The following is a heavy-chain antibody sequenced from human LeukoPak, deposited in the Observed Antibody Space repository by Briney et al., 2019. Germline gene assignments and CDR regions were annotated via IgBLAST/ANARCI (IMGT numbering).Heavy chain of an antibody. J-gene: IGHJ4*02. CDR3: ARGPPVWNSNYYFDY. CDR2: IYTSGST. CDR1: GGSISGYY. V-gene: IGHV4-4*07. Sequence: PSETLSLTCTVSGGSISGYYWSWIRQPAGKGLEWIGIIYTSGSTNSNPSLKSRVTMSVDRSKNQFSLRLRSVTAADTAVYYCARGPPVWNSNYYFDYWGQGSLVTVSS. D-gene: IGHD1-1*01.